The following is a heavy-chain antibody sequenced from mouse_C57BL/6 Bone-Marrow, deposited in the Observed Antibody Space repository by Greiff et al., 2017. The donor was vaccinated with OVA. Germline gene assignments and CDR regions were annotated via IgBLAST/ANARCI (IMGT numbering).Heavy chain of an antibody. CDR2: SRNKANDYTT. J-gene: IGHJ4*01. CDR1: GFTFSDFY. Sequence: EVKVVESGGGLVQSGRSLRLSCATSGFTFSDFYMEWVRQAPGKGLEWIAASRNKANDYTTEYSASVKGRFIVSRDTSQSILYLQMNALRAEDTAIYYCARDAEGSSFYAMDYWGQGTSVTVSS. CDR3: ARDAEGSSFYAMDY. V-gene: IGHV7-1*01. D-gene: IGHD1-1*01.